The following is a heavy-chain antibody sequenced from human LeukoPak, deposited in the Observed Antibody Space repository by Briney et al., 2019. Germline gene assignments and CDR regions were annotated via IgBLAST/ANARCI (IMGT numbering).Heavy chain of an antibody. CDR2: IIPIFGTA. Sequence: ASVKVSCKASGGTFSSYAISWVRQAPGQGLEWMGGIIPIFGTANYAQKFQGRVTITADESTSTAYMELSSLRSGDTAVYYCASEGYYYDSSGYAPPFDYWGQGTLVTVSS. V-gene: IGHV1-69*13. J-gene: IGHJ4*02. D-gene: IGHD3-22*01. CDR3: ASEGYYYDSSGYAPPFDY. CDR1: GGTFSSYA.